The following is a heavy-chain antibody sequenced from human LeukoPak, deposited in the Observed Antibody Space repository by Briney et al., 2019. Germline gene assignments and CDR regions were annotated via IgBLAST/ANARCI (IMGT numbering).Heavy chain of an antibody. V-gene: IGHV1-8*02. Sequence: EASVKVSCKASGYTFTNYTINWVRLAPGQGLEWMGWMNPINGNTGYAQKFQGRVTMTRDTSISTAYMELRSLTSEDTAVYYCVRDGEGVAISVNYWFAPWGQGTLVTVSS. CDR1: GYTFTNYT. J-gene: IGHJ5*02. CDR3: VRDGEGVAISVNYWFAP. CDR2: MNPINGNT. D-gene: IGHD3-10*01.